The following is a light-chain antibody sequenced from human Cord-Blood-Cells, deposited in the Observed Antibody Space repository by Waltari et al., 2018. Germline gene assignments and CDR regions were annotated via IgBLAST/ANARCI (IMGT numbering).Light chain of an antibody. CDR2: AAS. J-gene: IGKJ5*01. CDR1: QSISSY. V-gene: IGKV1-39*01. Sequence: DIQMTQSPPSLSASVGDRVTTTCRASQSISSYLNCYQQKPGKAPKLLLYAASSLQSGVPSRFSGSGSGTAVTLTISSLQPEDFATYYCQQSYSTPTITFGQGTRLEIK. CDR3: QQSYSTPTIT.